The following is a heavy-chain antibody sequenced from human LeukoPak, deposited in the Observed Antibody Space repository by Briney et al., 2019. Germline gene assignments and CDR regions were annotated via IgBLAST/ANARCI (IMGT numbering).Heavy chain of an antibody. CDR3: AKGAYYDSSGYSNYYYGMDV. CDR1: GFTFSSYW. J-gene: IGHJ6*02. D-gene: IGHD3-22*01. Sequence: GGSLRPSCAASGFTFSSYWMSWVRQAPGKGLEWVANIKQDGSEKYYVDSVKGRFTISRDNAKNSLYLQMNSLRAEDTAVYYCAKGAYYDSSGYSNYYYGMDVWGQGTTVTVSS. V-gene: IGHV3-7*03. CDR2: IKQDGSEK.